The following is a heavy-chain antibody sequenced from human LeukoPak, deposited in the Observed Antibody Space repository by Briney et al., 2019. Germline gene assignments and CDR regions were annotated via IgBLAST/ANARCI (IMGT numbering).Heavy chain of an antibody. Sequence: SETLSLTCAVSGSSISSSNWWSWVRQPPGKGLEWIGEIYHSGSTNYNPSLKSRVTISVDKSKNQFSLKLSSVTAADTAVYYCASLPSTSSMLDAFDIWGQGTMVTVSS. CDR2: IYHSGST. CDR1: GSSISSSNW. CDR3: ASLPSTSSMLDAFDI. J-gene: IGHJ3*02. V-gene: IGHV4-4*02. D-gene: IGHD2-8*01.